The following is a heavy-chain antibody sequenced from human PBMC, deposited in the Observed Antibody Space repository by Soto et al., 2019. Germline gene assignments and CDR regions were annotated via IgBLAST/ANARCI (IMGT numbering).Heavy chain of an antibody. Sequence: QVQLVQSGAEVKEPGASVKISCKTSGYTFSNYGVTWVRQAPGQGLEWIGCNTDYAQKFQGTVTMTRDTSTSTAYLEVRSLKSDDTAVYYCARGVPHRYGGSLNYYIDYWGQGTLVTGSS. D-gene: IGHD5-18*01. CDR1: GYTFSNYG. J-gene: IGHJ4*02. CDR2: NT. V-gene: IGHV1-18*01. CDR3: ARGVPHRYGGSLNYYIDY.